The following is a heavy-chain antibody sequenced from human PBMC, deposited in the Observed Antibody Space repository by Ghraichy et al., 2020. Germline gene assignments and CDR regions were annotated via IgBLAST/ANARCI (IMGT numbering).Heavy chain of an antibody. CDR1: GFTFSDYY. D-gene: IGHD6-6*01. V-gene: IGHV3-11*01. CDR3: ARCRRSIAARTYYYGMDV. J-gene: IGHJ6*02. Sequence: GESLNISCAASGFTFSDYYMSWIRQAPGKGLEWVSYISSSGSTIYYADSVKGRFTISRDNAKNSLYLQTNSLRAEDTAVYYCARCRRSIAARTYYYGMDVWGQGTTVTVSS. CDR2: ISSSGSTI.